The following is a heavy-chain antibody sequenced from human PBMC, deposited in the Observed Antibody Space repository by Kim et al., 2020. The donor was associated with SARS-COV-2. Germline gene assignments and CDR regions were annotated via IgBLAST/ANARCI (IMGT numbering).Heavy chain of an antibody. CDR1: GGFIGSYS. CDR2: VSNGGGT. V-gene: IGHV4-59*01. CDR3: ARGYDFKWGIYLHAFDI. J-gene: IGHJ3*02. D-gene: IGHD3-16*01. Sequence: SETLSLTCSVSGGFIGSYSWGWIRQSPGKGLEWLGYVSNGGGTNYNPALQSRVAMSVDTSKNRFYLRLNSVTAADTAMYFCARGYDFKWGIYLHAFDIWGLGTMVNVSS.